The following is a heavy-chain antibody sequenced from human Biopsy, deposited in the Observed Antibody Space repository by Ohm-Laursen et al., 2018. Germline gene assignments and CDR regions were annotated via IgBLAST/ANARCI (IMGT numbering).Heavy chain of an antibody. J-gene: IGHJ4*02. CDR1: GFTFSSYA. V-gene: IGHV3-23*01. CDR3: ARDLTWGSYFDS. Sequence: SLRLSCSASGFTFSSYAMSWVRQAPGKGLEWVSTINSSGGSTYYADSVKGRFTISRDNSKNSLYLQMNSLRAEDTAVYYCARDLTWGSYFDSWGQGSLVTVSS. CDR2: INSSGGST. D-gene: IGHD3-16*01.